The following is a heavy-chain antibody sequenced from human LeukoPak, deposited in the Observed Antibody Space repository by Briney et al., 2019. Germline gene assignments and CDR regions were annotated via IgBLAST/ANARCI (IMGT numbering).Heavy chain of an antibody. CDR2: IYYSGST. V-gene: IGHV4-39*07. J-gene: IGHJ4*02. CDR1: GGSISSSSYY. Sequence: PSETLSLTCTVSGGSISSSSYYWGWIRQPPGKGLEWIGSIYYSGSTYYNPSLKRRVTISVGTSKNQFSLKLSSVTAADTAVYYCARGGYDFWSGYAPFDYWGQGTLVTVSS. CDR3: ARGGYDFWSGYAPFDY. D-gene: IGHD3-3*01.